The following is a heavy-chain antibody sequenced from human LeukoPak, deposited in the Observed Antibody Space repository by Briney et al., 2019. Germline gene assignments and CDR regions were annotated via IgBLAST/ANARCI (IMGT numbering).Heavy chain of an antibody. Sequence: ASVKVSCKASGNTFTGYYIHWVRQAPGQGLEWMGWINPNSGGTNYAQEFQDRVTMTRDTSIGTAYMELRLRSDDTAVYYCARSRNSHDYGDYYFDCWGQGTLVTVSS. D-gene: IGHD4-17*01. V-gene: IGHV1-2*02. CDR3: ARSRNSHDYGDYYFDC. J-gene: IGHJ4*02. CDR2: INPNSGGT. CDR1: GNTFTGYY.